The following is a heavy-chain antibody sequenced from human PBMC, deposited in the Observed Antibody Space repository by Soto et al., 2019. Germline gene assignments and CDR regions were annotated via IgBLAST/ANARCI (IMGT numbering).Heavy chain of an antibody. CDR1: GYSFTKYW. Sequence: EVQLVQSGAEVKEPGESLKISCKGSGYSFTKYWIGWVLQMPGKGLEWMAIIYPDESDTRYSPSFQGQVTISADNSISTAYLQWSSLKASDTAMYYCVRMGFSGGGYLSYYYYGMDIWGQGTTVTVSS. D-gene: IGHD5-12*01. CDR2: IYPDESDT. J-gene: IGHJ6*02. CDR3: VRMGFSGGGYLSYYYYGMDI. V-gene: IGHV5-51*03.